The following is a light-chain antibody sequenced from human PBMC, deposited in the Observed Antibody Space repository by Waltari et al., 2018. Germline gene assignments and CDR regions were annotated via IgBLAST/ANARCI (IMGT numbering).Light chain of an antibody. Sequence: QSALTQPASVSGSPGQSITISCTGTSNDVGFYSLVSWYQQHPGKAPKLMIYEGSKRPSGVSMRFSGSRSRNTASLTISGLQSEDESDYYCCSYAGSSWYVFGTGTKVTVL. V-gene: IGLV2-23*01. CDR1: SNDVGFYSL. CDR2: EGS. J-gene: IGLJ1*01. CDR3: CSYAGSSWYV.